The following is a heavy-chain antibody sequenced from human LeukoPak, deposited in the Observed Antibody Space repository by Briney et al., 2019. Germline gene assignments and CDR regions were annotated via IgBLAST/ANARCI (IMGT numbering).Heavy chain of an antibody. V-gene: IGHV4-39*07. CDR2: IYYSGST. Sequence: PSETLSLTCTVSGDSIRSSSYYWGWTRQPPGKGLEWIGNIYYSGSTYYNPSLTSRVTISVDTSKNQFSLKLSSVTAADTAVYYCARGSPYDILTGYYLWGQGTLVTVSS. CDR3: ARGSPYDILTGYYL. D-gene: IGHD3-9*01. CDR1: GDSIRSSSYY. J-gene: IGHJ4*02.